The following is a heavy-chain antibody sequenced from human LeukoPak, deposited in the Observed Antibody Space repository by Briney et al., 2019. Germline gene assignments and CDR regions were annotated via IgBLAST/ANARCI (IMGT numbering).Heavy chain of an antibody. V-gene: IGHV4-31*03. CDR2: IYYSGST. Sequence: SENLSRTCTVSGGSISSGGYYWSWIRQHPGKGLEWIGYIYYSGSTYYNPSLKSRVTISVDTSKNQFSLKLSSVTAADTAVYYCARDRPSSWRENWFDPWGQGTLVTVSS. CDR1: GGSISSGGYY. D-gene: IGHD2-2*01. CDR3: ARDRPSSWRENWFDP. J-gene: IGHJ5*02.